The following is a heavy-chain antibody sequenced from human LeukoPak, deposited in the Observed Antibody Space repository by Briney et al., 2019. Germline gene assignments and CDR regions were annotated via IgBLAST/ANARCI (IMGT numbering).Heavy chain of an antibody. CDR1: GFTFSNYN. Sequence: GGSLRLSCAASGFTFSNYNTNWVRQTPGKGLEWVSSITSSSMYIYYADSVKGRFTISRDNAKNSLSLQMNSLRAEDTAVYYCARDPYNGNYRDSYYYFMDAWGKGTTVTISS. D-gene: IGHD1-26*01. CDR2: ITSSSMYI. J-gene: IGHJ6*03. V-gene: IGHV3-21*01. CDR3: ARDPYNGNYRDSYYYFMDA.